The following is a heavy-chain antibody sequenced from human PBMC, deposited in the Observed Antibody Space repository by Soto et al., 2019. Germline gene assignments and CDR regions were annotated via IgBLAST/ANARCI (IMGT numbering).Heavy chain of an antibody. CDR1: GGSISSGDYY. V-gene: IGHV4-30-4*01. CDR3: ARASYDSRGYYSFFRR. Sequence: QVQLQESGPGLVKPSQTLSLTCTVSGGSISSGDYYWSWIRQPPGKGLEWIGSIYYSGSTYYNPPVERRVTISVDTSKNQFALELSSVTAADTAMFYWARASYDSRGYYSFFRRWGEGTLVTVSS. D-gene: IGHD3-22*01. CDR2: IYYSGST. J-gene: IGHJ1*01.